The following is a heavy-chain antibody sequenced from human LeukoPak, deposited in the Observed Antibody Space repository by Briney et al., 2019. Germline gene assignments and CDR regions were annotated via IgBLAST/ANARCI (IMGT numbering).Heavy chain of an antibody. V-gene: IGHV3-11*01. CDR1: GFTFSDYY. CDR2: IGNSGSII. D-gene: IGHD3-22*01. J-gene: IGHJ4*02. CDR3: AIGVYDSSGYRAGDEY. Sequence: PGGSLRLSCAASGFTFSDYYMSWIRQAPGKGLEWVSYIGNSGSIIYYADSVKGRFTISRDNAKNSLWLQMNSLRAEDTAVYYCAIGVYDSSGYRAGDEYWGQGTLVTVSS.